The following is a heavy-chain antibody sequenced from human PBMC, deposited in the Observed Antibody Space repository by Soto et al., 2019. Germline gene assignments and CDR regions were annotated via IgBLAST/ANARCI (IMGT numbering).Heavy chain of an antibody. CDR1: RFSFTSFW. D-gene: IGHD6-13*01. J-gene: IGHJ6*02. CDR3: ARRLGYGYTSTWAAMDV. CDR2: TYAGASET. Sequence: PRETLNISCTLLRFSFTSFWIACVRQMPAKGLDGGGITYAGASETRSSTSFEGQVTVSADRYINPAYLQWSGLKGSDTATYYCARRLGYGYTSTWAAMDVWGQGTTVTVSS. V-gene: IGHV5-51*01.